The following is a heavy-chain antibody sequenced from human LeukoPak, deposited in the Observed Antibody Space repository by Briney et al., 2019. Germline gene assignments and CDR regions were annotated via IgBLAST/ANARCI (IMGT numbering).Heavy chain of an antibody. CDR1: GGSISSYY. D-gene: IGHD3-3*01. J-gene: IGHJ5*02. V-gene: IGHV4-4*07. Sequence: SETLSLTCTVSGGSISSYYWSWIRQPAGKGLEWIGSIFHTGSSYYNPSPKSPVAISVATSKNQFSLELSSVTAAGTAVYYCARDLGFTISDNWFDPWGQGTLVTVSS. CDR2: IFHTGSS. CDR3: ARDLGFTISDNWFDP.